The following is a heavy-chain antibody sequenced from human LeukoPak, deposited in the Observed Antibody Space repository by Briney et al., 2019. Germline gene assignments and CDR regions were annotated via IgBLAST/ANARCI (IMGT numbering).Heavy chain of an antibody. CDR3: ASTGFRYYDSSGSLGY. CDR2: INHSGST. J-gene: IGHJ4*02. CDR1: GGSFSGYY. D-gene: IGHD3-22*01. Sequence: SETLSLTCAVYGGSFSGYYWSWIRQPPGKGLEWIGEINHSGSTNYNPSLKSRVTISVDTSKNQFSLKLSSVTAADTAVYYCASTGFRYYDSSGSLGYWGQGTLVTVSS. V-gene: IGHV4-34*01.